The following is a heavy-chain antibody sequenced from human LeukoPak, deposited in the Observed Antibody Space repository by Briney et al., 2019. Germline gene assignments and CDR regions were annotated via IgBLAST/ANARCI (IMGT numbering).Heavy chain of an antibody. CDR1: GFTFSSYA. Sequence: GGSLRLSCAASGFTFSSYAMHWVRQPPGKGLEWVAVISYDGSNKYYADSVKGRFTISRDSSKNTLFLQMNRLRPEDAAVYYCAKAPVTTCRGAFCYPFDYWGLGTLVTVSS. D-gene: IGHD2-15*01. J-gene: IGHJ4*02. CDR3: AKAPVTTCRGAFCYPFDY. V-gene: IGHV3-30*04. CDR2: ISYDGSNK.